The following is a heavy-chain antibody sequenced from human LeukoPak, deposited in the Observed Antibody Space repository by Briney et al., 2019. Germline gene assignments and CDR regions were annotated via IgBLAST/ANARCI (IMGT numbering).Heavy chain of an antibody. CDR2: ISAYNGNT. Sequence: ASVKVSCKASGYTFTSYGISWVRQAPGQGLEWMGWISAYNGNTNYAQKLQGGVTMTTDTSTSTAYMELRSLRSDDTAVYYCARVALYCSSTSCYGMKLRYYYGMDVWGQGTTVTVSS. V-gene: IGHV1-18*01. CDR1: GYTFTSYG. J-gene: IGHJ6*02. CDR3: ARVALYCSSTSCYGMKLRYYYGMDV. D-gene: IGHD2-2*01.